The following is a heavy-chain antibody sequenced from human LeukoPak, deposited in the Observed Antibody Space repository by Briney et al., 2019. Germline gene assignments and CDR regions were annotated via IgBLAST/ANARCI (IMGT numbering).Heavy chain of an antibody. Sequence: GGSLRLSCAASGFSFSTYAMHWVRQAPGKGLEWVALIWHDASHTFYTDSVKGRFTISRDNSKNTVYLQMNSLGGGDTAVYYCARGNGLYYGSGSPPYGLDVWGKGTTVTVSS. D-gene: IGHD3-10*01. V-gene: IGHV3-33*01. J-gene: IGHJ6*04. CDR1: GFSFSTYA. CDR2: IWHDASHT. CDR3: ARGNGLYYGSGSPPYGLDV.